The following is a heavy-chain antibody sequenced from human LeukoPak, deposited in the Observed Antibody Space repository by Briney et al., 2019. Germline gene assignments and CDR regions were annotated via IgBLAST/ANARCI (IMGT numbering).Heavy chain of an antibody. J-gene: IGHJ4*01. CDR2: IHPGDSDT. V-gene: IGHV5-51*01. CDR1: GYSFTNYY. D-gene: IGHD3-9*01. CDR3: AIQGLPATGDYNSPLDC. Sequence: GESLKISCEGSGYSFTNYYIGWARQMPGKGLEWMGIIHPGDSDTRYSPSFQGQVTISADKSIRTAYLQWDSLKASDTAIYYCAIQGLPATGDYNSPLDCWGHGTRVTVSS.